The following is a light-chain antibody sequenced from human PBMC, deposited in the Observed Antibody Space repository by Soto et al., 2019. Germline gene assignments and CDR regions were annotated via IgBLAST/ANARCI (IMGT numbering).Light chain of an antibody. CDR1: QSVSSY. Sequence: EIVLTQSPATLSLSPGERASRSCRASQSVSSYLAWYQQKPGQAPRLLMYEASTRATGIPARFSGGGSGTDFTLTISSLEPEDFAVYYCQQRSDWPWTFGQGTKVDIK. CDR3: QQRSDWPWT. CDR2: EAS. J-gene: IGKJ1*01. V-gene: IGKV3-11*01.